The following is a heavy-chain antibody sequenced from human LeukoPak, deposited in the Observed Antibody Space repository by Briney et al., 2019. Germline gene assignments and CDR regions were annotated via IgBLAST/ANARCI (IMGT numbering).Heavy chain of an antibody. V-gene: IGHV3-23*01. CDR2: ISGSGGRT. Sequence: PGGSLRPSCAASGFIFSSYAMSWVRLAPGKGLEWISVISGSGGRTDYADSVKGRFTISRDNSKNTLYLQMNSLRAEDTAVYYCAKTALAVAGIVPVESELDYWGQGTLVTVSS. CDR1: GFIFSSYA. CDR3: AKTALAVAGIVPVESELDY. D-gene: IGHD6-19*01. J-gene: IGHJ4*02.